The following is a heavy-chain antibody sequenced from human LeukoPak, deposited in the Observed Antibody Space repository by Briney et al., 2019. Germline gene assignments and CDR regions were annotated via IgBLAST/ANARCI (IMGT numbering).Heavy chain of an antibody. V-gene: IGHV4-34*01. CDR3: QSRYLEWLLEY. D-gene: IGHD3-3*01. CDR1: GGSFSGYY. J-gene: IGHJ4*02. Sequence: SETLSLTCAVYGGSFSGYYWSWIRQPPGKGLEWIGSIYSSGSAYYNPSLKSRVTISVDTSKNQFSLRLSSVTAADTAVYYCQSRYLEWLLEYWGQGTLVTVSS. CDR2: IYSSGSA.